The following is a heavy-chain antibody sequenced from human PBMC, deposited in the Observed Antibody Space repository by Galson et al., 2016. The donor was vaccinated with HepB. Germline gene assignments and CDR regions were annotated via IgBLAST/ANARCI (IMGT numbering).Heavy chain of an antibody. CDR3: ARNNSGWYTFAS. D-gene: IGHD6-19*01. Sequence: SETLSLTCIVSGGSINNANHCWGWIRQPPGKGLEWIGSIYYSGNTHYNPSLNSRVTISVDTSKNQFSLRLTSVTASDTAIYYCARNNSGWYTFASWGQGTLVTVSS. CDR2: IYYSGNT. CDR1: GGSINNANHC. V-gene: IGHV4-39*01. J-gene: IGHJ5*01.